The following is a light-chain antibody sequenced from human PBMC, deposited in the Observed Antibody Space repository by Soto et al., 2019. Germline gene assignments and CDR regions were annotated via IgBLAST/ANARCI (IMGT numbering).Light chain of an antibody. Sequence: IVLTQSPATLSVSPGERAALSCRASQSVNSKLAWYQHKPGQAPRLLIYGASTRATGIPARFSGSGSGTEFTLTVSSLQSEDFAVYYCQQYNSWPLTFGQGTRLDIK. V-gene: IGKV3-15*01. CDR1: QSVNSK. CDR2: GAS. J-gene: IGKJ5*01. CDR3: QQYNSWPLT.